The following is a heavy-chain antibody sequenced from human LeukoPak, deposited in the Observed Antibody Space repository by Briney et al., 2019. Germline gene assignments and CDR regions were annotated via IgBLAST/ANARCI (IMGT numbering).Heavy chain of an antibody. J-gene: IGHJ3*02. D-gene: IGHD6-13*01. CDR1: GFTFSNAW. Sequence: GGSLRLSCAVSGFTFSNAWMTWVGQIPGKGLEWVGRIKSKTDGGTTDYAAPVKGRFTISRDDSKNTLYLQMNSLKTEDTAVYYCTTNPYSSSWLAGAFAIWGRGTMVTVSS. CDR3: TTNPYSSSWLAGAFAI. V-gene: IGHV3-15*01. CDR2: IKSKTDGGTT.